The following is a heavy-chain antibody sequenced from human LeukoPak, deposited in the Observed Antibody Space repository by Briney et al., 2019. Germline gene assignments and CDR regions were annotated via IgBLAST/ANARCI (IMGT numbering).Heavy chain of an antibody. J-gene: IGHJ6*02. CDR1: GGSFSGYY. Sequence: TLSLTCAVYGGSFSGYYWSWIRQPPGKELEWIGEINHSGSTNYNPSLKSRVTISVDTSKNQFSLKLSSVTAADTAVYYCARSGIRFGDNYYYYYGMDVWGQGTTVTVSS. D-gene: IGHD3-10*01. V-gene: IGHV4-34*01. CDR2: INHSGST. CDR3: ARSGIRFGDNYYYYYGMDV.